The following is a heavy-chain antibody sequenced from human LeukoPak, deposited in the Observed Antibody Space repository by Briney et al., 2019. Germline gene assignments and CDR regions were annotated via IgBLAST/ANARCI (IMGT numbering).Heavy chain of an antibody. CDR2: ISAYNGNT. CDR1: GYTFASYG. V-gene: IGHV1-18*01. Sequence: ASVKVSCKASGYTFASYGISWVRQAPGQGLEWMGWISAYNGNTNYAQKLQGRVTMTTDTSTSTAYMELRSLRSDDTAVYYCHLSYGSGALSNSPSYYFDYWGQGTLVTVSS. CDR3: HLSYGSGALSNSPSYYFDY. J-gene: IGHJ4*02. D-gene: IGHD3-10*01.